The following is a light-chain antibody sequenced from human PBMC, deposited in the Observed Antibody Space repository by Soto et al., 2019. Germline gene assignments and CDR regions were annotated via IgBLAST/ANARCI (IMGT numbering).Light chain of an antibody. Sequence: EVVMTQSPASLSASPGERVTLSFRASQNIRSSLAWYQQRPGQAPRLLIYGASSRATGIPDRFSGSGSGTDFTLTISRLEPEDFAVYYCQQYGSSPLTFGGGTKVDIK. CDR1: QNIRSS. CDR2: GAS. J-gene: IGKJ4*01. V-gene: IGKV3-20*01. CDR3: QQYGSSPLT.